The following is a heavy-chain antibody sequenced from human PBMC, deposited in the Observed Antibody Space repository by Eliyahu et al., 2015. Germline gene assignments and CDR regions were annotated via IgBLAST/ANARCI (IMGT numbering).Heavy chain of an antibody. CDR2: IFYSGST. Sequence: QXQLQESGPGLVKPSETLSLXXTVSGCSXXTYYXTWIRXPPGKGLEWIGYIFYSGSTNYNPSLKSRVTISVDTSKNQFSLKLSSVTAADTAVYYCARVFQGIGWWGFDYWGQGTLVTVSS. D-gene: IGHD2-8*02. CDR1: GCSXXTYY. V-gene: IGHV4-59*01. CDR3: ARVFQGIGWWGFDY. J-gene: IGHJ4*02.